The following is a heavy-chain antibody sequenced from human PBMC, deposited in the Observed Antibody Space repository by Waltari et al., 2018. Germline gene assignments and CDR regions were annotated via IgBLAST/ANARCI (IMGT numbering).Heavy chain of an antibody. V-gene: IGHV4-59*02. Sequence: QVQLQESGPGLVKPSATLSLTFTVSGGSVSSYHWSWIRHPPGQGLEWIGYIYYSGSTNYNPSLKSRVTISVDTSNNQFSLKLSSVTAADTVVYYCARDWEVRGEGDYFYYYYMDVWGKGTTVTVSS. CDR2: IYYSGST. J-gene: IGHJ6*03. CDR1: GGSVSSYH. D-gene: IGHD1-26*01. CDR3: ARDWEVRGEGDYFYYYYMDV.